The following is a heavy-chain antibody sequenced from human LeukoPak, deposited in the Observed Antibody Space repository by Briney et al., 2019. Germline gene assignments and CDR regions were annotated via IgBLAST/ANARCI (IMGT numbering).Heavy chain of an antibody. CDR1: GFTFSDYR. Sequence: GGSLRLSCAASGFTFSDYRMNWVRQAPGKGLEWISYISNDLSTIHYADSVKGRFTISRDNSKNTLYLQMNSLRAEDTAVYYCARYRFYGGFDPWGQGTLVTVSS. J-gene: IGHJ5*02. CDR2: ISNDLSTI. D-gene: IGHD4-17*01. V-gene: IGHV3-48*01. CDR3: ARYRFYGGFDP.